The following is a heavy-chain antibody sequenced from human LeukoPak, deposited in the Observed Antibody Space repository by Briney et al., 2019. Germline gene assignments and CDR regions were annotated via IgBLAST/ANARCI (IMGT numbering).Heavy chain of an antibody. V-gene: IGHV5-51*01. CDR2: IYPGNSDT. CDR1: GYSFTSYW. D-gene: IGHD5-12*01. J-gene: IGHJ4*02. CDR3: ARQSAYDLYYFDY. Sequence: GESLKISCKGSGYSFTSYWIGWVRQMPGKGLEWMGIIYPGNSDTRHSPSFQGQVTISTDKSISTAYLQWSSLKASDTAMYYCARQSAYDLYYFDYWGQGALVTVSS.